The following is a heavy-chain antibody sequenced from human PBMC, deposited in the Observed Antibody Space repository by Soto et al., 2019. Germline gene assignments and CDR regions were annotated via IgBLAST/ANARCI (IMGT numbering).Heavy chain of an antibody. J-gene: IGHJ6*02. CDR3: ARVEAPLIHSDHYYYGMDV. V-gene: IGHV3-33*01. CDR1: GFTFNTYG. D-gene: IGHD5-18*01. Sequence: QVQLVESGGGVVRPGRSLRLACEASGFTFNTYGMHWVRQAPGKGLQWVAVIWYDGTNAYYADSVKGRFTISRDNSKDTLYQEMNNLRAEDTAVYYCARVEAPLIHSDHYYYGMDVWGQGTTVTV. CDR2: IWYDGTNA.